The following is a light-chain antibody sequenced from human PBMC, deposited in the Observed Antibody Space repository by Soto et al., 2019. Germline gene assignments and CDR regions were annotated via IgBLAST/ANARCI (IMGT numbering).Light chain of an antibody. CDR3: QQYDNLPPGLT. Sequence: DIQMTQSPSSLSASVGDRVTITCQASQDIKNYLNWYQQKPGKAPNLLIYDASNLETGVPSRFSGSGSGTDFTSNTSNLQPQDFATYYCQQYDNLPPGLTFGQGTRVDIK. CDR1: QDIKNY. CDR2: DAS. J-gene: IGKJ5*01. V-gene: IGKV1-33*01.